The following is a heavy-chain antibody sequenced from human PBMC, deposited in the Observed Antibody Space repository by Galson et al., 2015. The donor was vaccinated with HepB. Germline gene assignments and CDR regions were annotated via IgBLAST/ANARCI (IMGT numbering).Heavy chain of an antibody. Sequence: SLRLSCAASGFTFNNAWMNWVRQAPGKGLEWVGRIKSKTDGATTEYAAPVKGRFTISRDDSRNTLYLQMNSLRTDDTAVYYCTTDVYFSSYWSWLDPWGQGTRVTVSS. CDR2: IKSKTDGATT. CDR1: GFTFNNAW. V-gene: IGHV3-15*01. CDR3: TTDVYFSSYWSWLDP. J-gene: IGHJ5*02. D-gene: IGHD2-2*01.